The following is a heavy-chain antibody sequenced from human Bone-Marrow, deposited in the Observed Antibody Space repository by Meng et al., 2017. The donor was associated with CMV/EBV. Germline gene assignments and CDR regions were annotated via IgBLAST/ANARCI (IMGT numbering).Heavy chain of an antibody. CDR3: ATVGLGMNWFDP. J-gene: IGHJ5*02. CDR2: INHSGNT. CDR1: GGSFSGYY. Sequence: QVQLPQGGAVMLELSEALSLTCAVYGGSFSGYYWSWIRQPPGKGLEWIAEINHSGNTNYNPSLKSRVTISVDTSKNQFSLKLSSVTAADTAVYYCATVGLGMNWFDPWGQGTLVTVSS. V-gene: IGHV4-34*01.